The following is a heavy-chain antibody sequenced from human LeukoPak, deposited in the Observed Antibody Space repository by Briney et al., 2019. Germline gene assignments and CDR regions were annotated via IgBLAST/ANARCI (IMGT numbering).Heavy chain of an antibody. J-gene: IGHJ3*02. V-gene: IGHV4-30-4*08. Sequence: SQTLSLTCTVSGGSISSRDYFWSWIRQPPGKGPEWIGYIYYSGTTYYNPSLKSRVTISVDTSKDQFSLKLTSVTAADTAVYYCAREGQGAFDIWGQGTMVTVSS. CDR2: IYYSGTT. CDR1: GGSISSRDYF. CDR3: AREGQGAFDI.